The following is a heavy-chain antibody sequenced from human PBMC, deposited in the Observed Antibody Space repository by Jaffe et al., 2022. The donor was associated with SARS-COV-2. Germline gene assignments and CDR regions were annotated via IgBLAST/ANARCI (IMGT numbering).Heavy chain of an antibody. CDR3: AKDLGTTTDYYYYGFDV. CDR2: ISFDGTKK. D-gene: IGHD1-26*01. J-gene: IGHJ6*02. Sequence: QVQLVESGGGVVQPGRSLRLSCAASGATISRNGMHWVRQLPGKGLEWVALISFDGTKKYFADSVKGRFVISRDNSKNTLDLQMSSLNAEDTAVYYCAKDLGTTTDYYYYGFDVWGQGTTVTVS. CDR1: GATISRNG. V-gene: IGHV3-30*18.